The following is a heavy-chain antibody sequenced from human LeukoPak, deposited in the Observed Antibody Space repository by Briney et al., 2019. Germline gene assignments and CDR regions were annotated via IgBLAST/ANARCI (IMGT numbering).Heavy chain of an antibody. J-gene: IGHJ3*02. CDR2: ISSSSSYI. V-gene: IGHV3-21*01. D-gene: IGHD2-2*02. Sequence: GGSLRLSCAASGFTFSSYSMNWVRQAPGKGLEWVSSISSSSSYIYYADSVKGRFTISRDNAKNSLYLQMNSLRAEDTAVYYCARDQLYRPAFDIWGQGTMVTVSS. CDR3: ARDQLYRPAFDI. CDR1: GFTFSSYS.